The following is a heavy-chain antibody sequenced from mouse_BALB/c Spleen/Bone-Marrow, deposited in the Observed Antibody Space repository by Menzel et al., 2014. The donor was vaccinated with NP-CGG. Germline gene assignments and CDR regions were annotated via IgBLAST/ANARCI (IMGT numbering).Heavy chain of an antibody. CDR3: ASHYYGSSYWYFDV. Sequence: VHVKQSGPELVKPGASVKISCKASGYSFTGYYMHWVKQSHVKSLEWIGRINPYNGATSYNQNFKDKASLTVDKSSSTAYMELHSLTSEDSAVYYCASHYYGSSYWYFDVWGAGTTVTVSS. D-gene: IGHD1-1*01. CDR2: INPYNGAT. V-gene: IGHV1-31*01. CDR1: GYSFTGYY. J-gene: IGHJ1*01.